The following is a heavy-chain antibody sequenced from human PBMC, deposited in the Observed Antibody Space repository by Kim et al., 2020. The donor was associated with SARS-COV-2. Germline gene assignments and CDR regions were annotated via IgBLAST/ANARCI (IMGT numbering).Heavy chain of an antibody. J-gene: IGHJ6*03. D-gene: IGHD2-2*01. V-gene: IGHV4-4*07. Sequence: SETLSLTCTVSGGSISSYYRSWIRQPAGKGLEWIGRIYTSGTTNYNPSFMSRVTMSVETYKNKSFLMLSTVTAADTAVYYCGREIKVVPASTHPPYYYH. CDR2: IYTSGTT. CDR3: GREIKVVPASTHPPYYYH. CDR1: GGSISSYY.